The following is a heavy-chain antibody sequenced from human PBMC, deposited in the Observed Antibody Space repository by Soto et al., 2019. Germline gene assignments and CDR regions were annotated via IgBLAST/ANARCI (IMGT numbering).Heavy chain of an antibody. CDR2: INAGSGYT. CDR3: ASGLPGDFDN. CDR1: GYTFTSYS. Sequence: QVQLVQSGAEVKKPGASVKVSCKASGYTFTSYSMHWVRQAPGQRLEWLGWINAGSGYTKYSEKFQGRITLTRDTSATTAYMELSSLRFEDTAVYYCASGLPGDFDNWGQGTLVTVSS. V-gene: IGHV1-3*01. J-gene: IGHJ4*02. D-gene: IGHD4-17*01.